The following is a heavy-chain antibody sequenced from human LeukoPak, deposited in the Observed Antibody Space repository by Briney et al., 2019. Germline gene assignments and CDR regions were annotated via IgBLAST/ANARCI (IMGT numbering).Heavy chain of an antibody. J-gene: IGHJ6*02. CDR2: ISYDGSNK. V-gene: IGHV3-30*04. Sequence: GRSLRLSCAASGFTFSSYAMHWVRQAPGKGLEWVAVISYDGSNKYYADSVEGRFTISRDNSKNTLYLQMNSLRAEDTAVYYCGKDAITAIRGDSGLDVWGQGTTVTVSS. CDR1: GFTFSSYA. CDR3: GKDAITAIRGDSGLDV. D-gene: IGHD3-10*01.